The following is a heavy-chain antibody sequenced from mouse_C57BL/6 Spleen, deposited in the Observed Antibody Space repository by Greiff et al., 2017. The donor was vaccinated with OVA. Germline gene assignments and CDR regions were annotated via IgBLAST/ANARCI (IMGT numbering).Heavy chain of an antibody. Sequence: EVKVVESGGGLVKPGGSLKLSCAASGFTFSSYAMSWVRQTPEKRLEWVATISDGGSYTYYPDNVKGRFTISRDNAKNNLYLQMSHLKSEDTAMYYCAKEEGYDYLRSMDYWGQGTSVTVSS. CDR2: ISDGGSYT. J-gene: IGHJ4*01. V-gene: IGHV5-4*01. CDR3: AKEEGYDYLRSMDY. D-gene: IGHD2-4*01. CDR1: GFTFSSYA.